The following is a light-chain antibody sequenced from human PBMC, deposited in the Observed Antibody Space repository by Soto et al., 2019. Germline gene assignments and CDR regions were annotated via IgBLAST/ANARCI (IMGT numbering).Light chain of an antibody. CDR1: QSVSST. V-gene: IGKV3-15*01. CDR2: GAS. Sequence: EIVMTQSPATLSASPGERVTLTCRASQSVSSTLAWYQQKPGQAPRLLIYGASTRATGIPARFSGSGSGTEFTLTISSLQSEDVEFYYCQQYNNWPPLTFGHGTKVDIK. CDR3: QQYNNWPPLT. J-gene: IGKJ3*01.